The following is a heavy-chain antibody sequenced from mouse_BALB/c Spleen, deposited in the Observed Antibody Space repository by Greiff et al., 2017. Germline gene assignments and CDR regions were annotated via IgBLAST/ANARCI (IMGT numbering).Heavy chain of an antibody. CDR3: ARPHYYGSSYHWYFDV. CDR2: ISSGGSYT. Sequence: EVMLVESGGDLVKPGGSLKLSCAASGFTFSSYGMSWVRQTPDKRLEWVATISSGGSYTYYPDSVKGRFTISRDNAKNTLYLQMSSLKSEDTAMYYCARPHYYGSSYHWYFDVWGAGTTVTVSS. CDR1: GFTFSSYG. D-gene: IGHD1-1*01. J-gene: IGHJ1*01. V-gene: IGHV5-6*02.